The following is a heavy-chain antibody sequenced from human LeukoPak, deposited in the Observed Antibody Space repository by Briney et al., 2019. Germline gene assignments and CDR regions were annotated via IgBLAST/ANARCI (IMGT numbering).Heavy chain of an antibody. CDR3: ARGQYSGSCFDN. D-gene: IGHD1-26*01. V-gene: IGHV4-61*01. J-gene: IGHJ4*02. CDR2: IYYSGST. CDR1: GGSASSGSYY. Sequence: PSETLSLTCTVSGGSASSGSYYWSWIRQPPGKGLEWIGYIYYSGSTNYNPSLKSRVTILVDTSKNQFSLKVSSVTAADTAVYYCARGQYSGSCFDNWGQGSLVTVSS.